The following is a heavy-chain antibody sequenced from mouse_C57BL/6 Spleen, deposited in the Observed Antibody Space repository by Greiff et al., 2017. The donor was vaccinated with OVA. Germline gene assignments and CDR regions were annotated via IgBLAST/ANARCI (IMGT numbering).Heavy chain of an antibody. D-gene: IGHD4-1*01. CDR1: GYTFTDYY. J-gene: IGHJ4*01. Sequence: EVQLQQSGPELVKPGASVKISCKASGYTFTDYYMNWVKQSHGKSLEWIGDINPNNGGTSYNQKFKGKATLTVDKSSSTAYMELRSLTSEDSAVYYCARKPWGDYWGQGTSVTVSS. CDR3: ARKPWGDY. V-gene: IGHV1-26*01. CDR2: INPNNGGT.